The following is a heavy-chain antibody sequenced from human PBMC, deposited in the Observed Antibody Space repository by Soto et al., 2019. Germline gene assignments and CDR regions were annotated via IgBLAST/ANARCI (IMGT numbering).Heavy chain of an antibody. Sequence: PSETHSLTSAVSGGSIISGGYSWSWIRQPPGKGLEWIGYIYHSGSTYYNPSLKSRVTISVDRSKNQFSLKLSSVTAADTAVYYCARGRFGYYYYGMDVWGQGTTVTVSS. CDR3: ARGRFGYYYYGMDV. D-gene: IGHD3-10*01. CDR1: GGSIISGGYS. V-gene: IGHV4-30-2*01. J-gene: IGHJ6*02. CDR2: IYHSGST.